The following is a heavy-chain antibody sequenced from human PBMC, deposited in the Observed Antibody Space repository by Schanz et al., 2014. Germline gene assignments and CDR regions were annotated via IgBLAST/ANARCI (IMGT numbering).Heavy chain of an antibody. CDR1: GSSISSGVW. CDR2: IFHSGTT. CDR3: TRSTLWSYDV. Sequence: QVQLQESGPGLVKPSGTLSLTCVVSGSSISSGVWWTWARQSPGKGLEWIGEIFHSGTTNYNPSLESRVTISVDKSKNQFSLILSSMTAADTAVYYCTRSTLWSYDVWGRGTMVIVSS. V-gene: IGHV4-4*02. J-gene: IGHJ3*01. D-gene: IGHD2-21*01.